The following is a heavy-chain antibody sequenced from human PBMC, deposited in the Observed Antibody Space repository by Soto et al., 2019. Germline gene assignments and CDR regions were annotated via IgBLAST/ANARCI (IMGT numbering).Heavy chain of an antibody. V-gene: IGHV4-59*01. D-gene: IGHD3-22*01. Sequence: SETLSLTCTVSGGSISSYYWSWIRQPPGKGLEWIGYIYYSGSTNYNPSLKSRVTISVDTSKNQFSLKLSSVTAADTAVYYCARSYYYDSSGYFGYWGQGTLVTVSS. CDR3: ARSYYYDSSGYFGY. CDR2: IYYSGST. J-gene: IGHJ4*02. CDR1: GGSISSYY.